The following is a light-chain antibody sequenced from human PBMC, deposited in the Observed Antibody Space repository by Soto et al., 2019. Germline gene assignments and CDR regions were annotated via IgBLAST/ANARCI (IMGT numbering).Light chain of an antibody. Sequence: QSDLTQPASVSGSPGQSITISCTGTSSDVGSYNLVSWYQQHPGKAPKLMIYEGSKRPSGVSNRFSGYKSGNTASLTISGLQAEDEADYYCCSYAGSSTLVFGGGTKLTVL. CDR2: EGS. CDR1: SSDVGSYNL. V-gene: IGLV2-23*01. CDR3: CSYAGSSTLV. J-gene: IGLJ3*02.